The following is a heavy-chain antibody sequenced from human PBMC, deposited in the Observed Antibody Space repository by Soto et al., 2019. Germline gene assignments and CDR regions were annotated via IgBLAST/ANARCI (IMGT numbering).Heavy chain of an antibody. Sequence: GGSLRLSCVASEFTFSHYAMNWVRQAPGKGLEWVSSISAKSDRMYLADPVQGRFTISRDNSKNTLFLQMNSLSAEDTAVYYCAKGQISIGSPLFDSWGQGTQVTVSS. CDR3: AKGQISIGSPLFDS. J-gene: IGHJ4*02. D-gene: IGHD1-26*01. V-gene: IGHV3-23*01. CDR2: ISAKSDRM. CDR1: EFTFSHYA.